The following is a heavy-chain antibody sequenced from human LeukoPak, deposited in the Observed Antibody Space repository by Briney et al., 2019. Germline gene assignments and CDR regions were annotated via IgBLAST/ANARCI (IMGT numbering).Heavy chain of an antibody. Sequence: SETLPLTCTVSGGSISSGSYYWSCIRQPAGKGLEWIGRIYTSRSTNYNPSLKSRVTISVDTSKNQFSLKLSSVTAADTAVYYWARGAFRSGSYVNWFDPWGQGTLVTVSS. CDR1: GGSISSGSYY. D-gene: IGHD3-10*01. CDR3: ARGAFRSGSYVNWFDP. V-gene: IGHV4-61*02. CDR2: IYTSRST. J-gene: IGHJ5*02.